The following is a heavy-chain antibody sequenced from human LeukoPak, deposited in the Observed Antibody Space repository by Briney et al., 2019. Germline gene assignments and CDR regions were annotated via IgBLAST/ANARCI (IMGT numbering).Heavy chain of an antibody. Sequence: SETLSLTCTVYGGSFSSYYWSWVRRPPGKGLEWIGQIYYSGSTNYNPSLTSRVTISVDTSKNHFSLKLISVTAADTAVYYCARDSYYYKGRASCNYVFDIWGQGTMVTVSS. V-gene: IGHV4-59*01. J-gene: IGHJ3*02. CDR1: GGSFSSYY. CDR3: ARDSYYYKGRASCNYVFDI. D-gene: IGHD3-10*01. CDR2: IYYSGST.